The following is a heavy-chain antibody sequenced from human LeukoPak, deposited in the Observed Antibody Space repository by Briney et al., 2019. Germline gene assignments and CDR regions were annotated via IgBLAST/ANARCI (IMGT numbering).Heavy chain of an antibody. CDR2: ITDSGSSI. D-gene: IGHD4-23*01. J-gene: IGHJ6*02. CDR1: GFTFRDYN. V-gene: IGHV3-11*01. Sequence: GGSLRLSCAASGFTFRDYNMNWVRQAPGQGLEWVSYITDSGSSIHYADPVSGRFTISRDTAKNSLYLQMKSLRAEESAVYYCARSIGLAGGGVDVWGRGSTVTVSS. CDR3: ARSIGLAGGGVDV.